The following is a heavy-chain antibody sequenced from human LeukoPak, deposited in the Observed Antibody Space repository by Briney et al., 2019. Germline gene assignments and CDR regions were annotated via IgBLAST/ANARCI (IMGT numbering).Heavy chain of an antibody. J-gene: IGHJ5*02. CDR1: GYTFTSYG. V-gene: IGHV1-18*01. D-gene: IGHD2-15*01. Sequence: HGASVKVSCKASGYTFTSYGISWVRQAAGQGLEWMGWISAYNGNTNYAQKLQGRVTMTTDTSTSTAYMELRSLRSDDTAVYYCAREVVVVAATPTGWFDPWGQGTLVTVSS. CDR3: AREVVVVAATPTGWFDP. CDR2: ISAYNGNT.